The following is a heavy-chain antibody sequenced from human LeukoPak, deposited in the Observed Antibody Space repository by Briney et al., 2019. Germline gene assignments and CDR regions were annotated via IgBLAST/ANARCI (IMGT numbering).Heavy chain of an antibody. J-gene: IGHJ6*02. D-gene: IGHD1-7*01. Sequence: SETLSLTCTVSGGSISSGGYYWSWIRQHPGKGLEWIGYIYYSGSTYYNPSLRSRVTISVDTTKNQFSLKLSSVTAADTAVYHCARDNWNYGSSMDVWGQGTTVTVSS. CDR1: GGSISSGGYY. V-gene: IGHV4-31*03. CDR3: ARDNWNYGSSMDV. CDR2: IYYSGST.